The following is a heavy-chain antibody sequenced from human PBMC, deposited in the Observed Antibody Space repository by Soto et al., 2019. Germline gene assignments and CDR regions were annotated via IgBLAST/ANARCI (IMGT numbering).Heavy chain of an antibody. CDR1: GGSSSGYY. V-gene: IGHV4-34*01. D-gene: IGHD6-6*01. CDR2: INHSGST. J-gene: IGHJ3*02. CDR3: AREGGKQLTSDAFDI. Sequence: QVQLQQWGAGLLKPSETLSLTCAVYGGSSSGYYWSWIRQPPGKGLEWIGEINHSGSTNYNPSLKSRVTISVDTSKNQFSLKLSSVTAADTAVYYCAREGGKQLTSDAFDIWGQGTMVTVSS.